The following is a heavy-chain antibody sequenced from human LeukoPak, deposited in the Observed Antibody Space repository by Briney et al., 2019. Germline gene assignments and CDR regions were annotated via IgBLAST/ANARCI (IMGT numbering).Heavy chain of an antibody. CDR1: GGSSSAYY. D-gene: IGHD5-18*01. J-gene: IGHJ6*03. CDR3: ARRSSYGQAPYYYYMDV. Sequence: PSETLSLTCAVYGGSSSAYYWSWIRQPPGKGLEWIGDIHHSGSTNYSPSLKSPVTISIDTSNNQFSLRVTSVTAADTAVYYCARRSSYGQAPYYYYMDVWGKGTTVIVSS. V-gene: IGHV4-34*01. CDR2: IHHSGST.